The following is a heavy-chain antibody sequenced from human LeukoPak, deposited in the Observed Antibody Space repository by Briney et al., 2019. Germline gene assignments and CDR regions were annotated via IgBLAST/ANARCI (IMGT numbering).Heavy chain of an antibody. CDR1: GFTFNNYA. Sequence: PGGSLRLSCAASGFTFNNYAMTWVRQAPGKGLEWVSTISGSGDSTHYADSVKGRFTISRDNSKNTLYLQMNSLRAEDTAVYYCASSFTYYDILTGFGPWGQGTLVTVSS. CDR3: ASSFTYYDILTGFGP. J-gene: IGHJ5*02. D-gene: IGHD3-9*01. CDR2: ISGSGDST. V-gene: IGHV3-23*01.